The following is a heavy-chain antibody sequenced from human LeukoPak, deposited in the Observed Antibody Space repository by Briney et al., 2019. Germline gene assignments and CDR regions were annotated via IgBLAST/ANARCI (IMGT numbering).Heavy chain of an antibody. V-gene: IGHV1-2*02. CDR1: GYTFTGYY. CDR3: ARGRIFAGGDFYTAMVIALDY. D-gene: IGHD5-18*01. J-gene: IGHJ4*02. Sequence: ASVKVSCKASGYTFTGYYMHWVRQAPGQGLEWMGWINPNSGGTNYAQKFQGRVTMTRDTSISTAYMELSRLRSDDTAVYYCARGRIFAGGDFYTAMVIALDYWGQGTLVTVSS. CDR2: INPNSGGT.